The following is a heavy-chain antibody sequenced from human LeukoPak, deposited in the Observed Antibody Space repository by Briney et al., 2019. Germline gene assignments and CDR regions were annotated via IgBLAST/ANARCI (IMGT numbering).Heavy chain of an antibody. CDR2: ISGSGGST. Sequence: GGSLRLSCAPSGFTSSSYAMSWVREAPGKGLEWVSAISGSGGSTYYADSVKGRFTISRDNSKNTLYLQMNSLRAEDTAVYYCASWGVDYVAFDIWGQGTMVTVSS. CDR1: GFTSSSYA. D-gene: IGHD4-17*01. CDR3: ASWGVDYVAFDI. J-gene: IGHJ3*02. V-gene: IGHV3-23*01.